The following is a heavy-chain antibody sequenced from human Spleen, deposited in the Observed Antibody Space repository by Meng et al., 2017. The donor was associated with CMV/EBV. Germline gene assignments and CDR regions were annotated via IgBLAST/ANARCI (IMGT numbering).Heavy chain of an antibody. V-gene: IGHV1-2*02. CDR1: GYNFTGYY. Sequence: ASVKVSCKASGYNFTGYYMHWVRQAPGQGREWMGWINPNSGDTNYAQKFQGRVTMTGDTSITTAYMELSRLRSDDMAVYYCARVKRYCTGGSCSSTGYYGMDVWGQGTTVTVSS. CDR3: ARVKRYCTGGSCSSTGYYGMDV. J-gene: IGHJ6*02. CDR2: INPNSGDT. D-gene: IGHD2-15*01.